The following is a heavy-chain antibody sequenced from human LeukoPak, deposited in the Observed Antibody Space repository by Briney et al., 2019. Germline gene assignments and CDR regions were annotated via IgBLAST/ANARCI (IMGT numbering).Heavy chain of an antibody. V-gene: IGHV4-34*01. CDR3: AGGEYCSSTSYYNFDY. J-gene: IGHJ4*02. CDR1: GGSFSGYY. Sequence: SETLSLTCAVYGGSFSGYYWSWIRQPPGKGLEWIGEINHSGSTNYNPSLKSRVTISVDTSKNQFSLKLSSVTAADTAVYYCAGGEYCSSTSYYNFDYWGQGTLVTVSS. D-gene: IGHD2-2*02. CDR2: INHSGST.